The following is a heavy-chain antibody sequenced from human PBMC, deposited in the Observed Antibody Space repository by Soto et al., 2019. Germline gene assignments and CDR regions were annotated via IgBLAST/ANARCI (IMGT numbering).Heavy chain of an antibody. V-gene: IGHV3-21*01. CDR1: GFTFSSYS. Sequence: PGGSLRLSCAASGFTFSSYSMNWVRQAPGQGLEWVSSISSSSSYIYYADSVKGRFTISRDNAKNSLYLQMNSLRAEDTAVYYCARQNSSGYYPYYYGMDVWGQGTTVTVSS. J-gene: IGHJ6*02. D-gene: IGHD3-22*01. CDR3: ARQNSSGYYPYYYGMDV. CDR2: ISSSSSYI.